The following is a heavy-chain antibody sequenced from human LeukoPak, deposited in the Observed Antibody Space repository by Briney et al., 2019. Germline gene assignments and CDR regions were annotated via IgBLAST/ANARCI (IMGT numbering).Heavy chain of an antibody. D-gene: IGHD1-26*01. CDR1: GGSFSGYY. V-gene: IGHV4-59*12. Sequence: SETLSLTCAVYGGSFSGYYWSWIRQPPGKGLEWIGYIYYSGTTNYDPSPKSRVTISVDTSKNQFSLKLSSVTAADTAVYYCASGKPLGFDYWGQGTLVTVSS. J-gene: IGHJ4*02. CDR3: ASGKPLGFDY. CDR2: IYYSGTT.